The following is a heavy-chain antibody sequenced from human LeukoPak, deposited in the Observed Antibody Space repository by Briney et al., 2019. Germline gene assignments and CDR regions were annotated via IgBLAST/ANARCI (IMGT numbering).Heavy chain of an antibody. CDR2: ISGSSSTI. J-gene: IGHJ4*02. D-gene: IGHD5-12*01. Sequence: GGSLRLSCAASGFTFSSFSMNWVRQAPGKGLEWVSYISGSSSTIYYADSVKGRFTISRDNAKNSLYLQMNSLRAEDTAVYFCARGRGPTEWGQGTLVTVSS. CDR1: GFTFSSFS. CDR3: ARGRGPTE. V-gene: IGHV3-48*04.